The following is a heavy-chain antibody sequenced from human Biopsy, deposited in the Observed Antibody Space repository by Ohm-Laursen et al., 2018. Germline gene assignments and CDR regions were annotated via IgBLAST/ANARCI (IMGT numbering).Heavy chain of an antibody. V-gene: IGHV4-34*01. J-gene: IGHJ6*02. CDR3: VRVVDYYDPYHYYALDV. CDR1: GESFNGYY. D-gene: IGHD3-22*01. CDR2: INHSGRT. Sequence: TLSLTCAAYGESFNGYYWSWIRQTPGKGLEWIGEINHSGRTTYNPSIKSRVTISADTSKNQFSLKERSLIAADTALYYCVRVVDYYDPYHYYALDVWGQGTTVTVSS.